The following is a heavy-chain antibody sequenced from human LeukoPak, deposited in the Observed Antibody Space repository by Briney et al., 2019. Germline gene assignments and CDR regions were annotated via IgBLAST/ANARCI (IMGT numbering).Heavy chain of an antibody. Sequence: SETLSLTCTVSGGSISSHYWSWIRQPPGKGLEWIAYLFDSVNTKDNPSLQSRLTLSADTSKNQFSLRLSSVTAADTAVYYCATIKRGSIFGYFDFWGQGIKVTVTS. CDR2: LFDSVNT. D-gene: IGHD5-18*01. J-gene: IGHJ4*02. CDR1: GGSISSHY. CDR3: ATIKRGSIFGYFDF. V-gene: IGHV4-59*11.